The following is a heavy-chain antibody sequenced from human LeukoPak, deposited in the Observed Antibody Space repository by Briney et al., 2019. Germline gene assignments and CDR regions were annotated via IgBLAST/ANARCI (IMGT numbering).Heavy chain of an antibody. D-gene: IGHD2-2*01. CDR1: GGSISSYY. CDR3: ARAVAEEYCSSTSCHYYYYYYYMDV. CDR2: IYTSGST. V-gene: IGHV4-4*07. Sequence: SETLSLTCTVSGGSISSYYWSWIRQPAGKGLEWIGRIYTSGSTNYNPSLKSRVTMSVDTSKNQFSLKLSSVTAADTAVYYCARAVAEEYCSSTSCHYYYYYYYMDVWGKGTTVTISS. J-gene: IGHJ6*03.